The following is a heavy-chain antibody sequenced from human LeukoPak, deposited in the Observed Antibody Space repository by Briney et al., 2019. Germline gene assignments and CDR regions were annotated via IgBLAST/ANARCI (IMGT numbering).Heavy chain of an antibody. V-gene: IGHV4-38-2*02. CDR1: GYSISSGYY. CDR2: IYYSGST. J-gene: IGHJ4*02. Sequence: SETLSLTCSVSGYSISSGYYWGWIRQPPGKGLEWIGSIYYSGSTYYNPSLKSRVTISVDTSKNQFSLKLSSVTAADTAVYYCARSALGVTPFDYWGQGTLVTVSS. CDR3: ARSALGVTPFDY. D-gene: IGHD3-16*01.